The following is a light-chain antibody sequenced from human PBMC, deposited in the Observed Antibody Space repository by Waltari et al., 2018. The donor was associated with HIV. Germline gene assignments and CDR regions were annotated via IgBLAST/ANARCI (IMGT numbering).Light chain of an antibody. Sequence: SYELTQTPSVSVALGQTAKVACGGDNLARKDVHWYQQKPGRPPVLVIYDNNKRPSGIPGRFSGFNSGITATLTISGAQGDDEADYYCQVWDSDTGVFGSGTKVTVL. CDR3: QVWDSDTGV. CDR2: DNN. V-gene: IGLV3-9*01. CDR1: NLARKD. J-gene: IGLJ1*01.